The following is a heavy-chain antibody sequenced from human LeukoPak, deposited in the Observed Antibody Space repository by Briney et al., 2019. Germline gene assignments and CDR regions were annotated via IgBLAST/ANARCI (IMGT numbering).Heavy chain of an antibody. Sequence: SETLSLTCTVSGGSISSYYWSWIRQPPGKGLEWIGYIYYSGSTNYNPSLKCRVTISVDTSKNQFSLKLSSVTAADTAVYYCARHVYDYTDAFDIWGQGTMVTVSS. D-gene: IGHD4-4*01. CDR3: ARHVYDYTDAFDI. CDR2: IYYSGST. CDR1: GGSISSYY. V-gene: IGHV4-59*08. J-gene: IGHJ3*02.